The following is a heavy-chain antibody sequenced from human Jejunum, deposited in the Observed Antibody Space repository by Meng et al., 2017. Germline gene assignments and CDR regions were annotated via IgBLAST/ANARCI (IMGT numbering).Heavy chain of an antibody. V-gene: IGHV4-38-2*02. CDR1: GYSISSGYS. Sequence: SETLSLTCNVSGYSISSGYSWGWIRQPPGKGLEWIGRIYHSGSTYYNPSLKTRLTISVDTSTNRFSLNLTSVTAADTAIYYCARGSTGTTLNWFDPWGPGTLVTVS. CDR3: ARGSTGTTLNWFDP. CDR2: IYHSGST. D-gene: IGHD1-1*01. J-gene: IGHJ5*02.